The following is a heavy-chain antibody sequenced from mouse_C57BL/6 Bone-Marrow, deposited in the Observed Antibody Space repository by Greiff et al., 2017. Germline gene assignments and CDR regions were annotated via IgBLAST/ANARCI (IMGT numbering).Heavy chain of an antibody. D-gene: IGHD3-1*01. CDR1: GYTFTSYW. CDR2: IDPSDSYT. Sequence: QVQLQQPGAELVKPGASVKLSCKASGYTFTSYWMQWVKQRPGQGLEWIGEIDPSDSYTNYNQKFKGKATLTVDTSYSTAYMQLSSLTSEDSAVYYCARDGPYLYGYFDVWGTGTTVTVSS. CDR3: ARDGPYLYGYFDV. V-gene: IGHV1-50*01. J-gene: IGHJ1*03.